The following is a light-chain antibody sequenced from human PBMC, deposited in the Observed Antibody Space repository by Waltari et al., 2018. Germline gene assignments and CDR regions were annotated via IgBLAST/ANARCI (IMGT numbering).Light chain of an antibody. CDR3: ATWDDSLNGL. Sequence: QSVLPQPPSVSGTLGQRVSISCSGSSSNIGSKSVNWYQQVPGTAPKLLIYSNNQRPSGFPDRFSGSKSGTSASLAISGLQSDDEADYYCATWDDSLNGLFGGGTRLTVL. J-gene: IGLJ2*01. V-gene: IGLV1-44*01. CDR2: SNN. CDR1: SSNIGSKS.